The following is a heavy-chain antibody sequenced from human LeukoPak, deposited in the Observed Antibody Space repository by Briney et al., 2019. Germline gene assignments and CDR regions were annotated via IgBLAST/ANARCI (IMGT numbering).Heavy chain of an antibody. V-gene: IGHV3-30*02. J-gene: IGHJ6*03. CDR1: GFTFSSHG. CDR2: IRSDGSSN. CDR3: ARASCWNCYYMDV. Sequence: GGSLRLSCAASGFTFSSHGMHWVRQAPGKGLEWVTFIRSDGSSNYYGDSVKGRFTISRDNSKNTLYLQMNSLTAEDTALYYCARASCWNCYYMDVWGKGTTVTVSS. D-gene: IGHD1-1*01.